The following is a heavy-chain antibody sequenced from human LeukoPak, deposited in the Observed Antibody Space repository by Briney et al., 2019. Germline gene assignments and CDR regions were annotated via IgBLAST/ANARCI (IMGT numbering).Heavy chain of an antibody. D-gene: IGHD1-14*01. J-gene: IGHJ6*03. Sequence: PGGSLRLSCAASGFTFDDYAMHWVRQAPGKGLEWVSGISWNSGSIGYADSVKGRFTISRDNAKNSLYLQMNSLRAEDTALYYCARVSEYYYYRDVWGKGTTVTISS. CDR3: ARVSEYYYYRDV. CDR2: ISWNSGSI. CDR1: GFTFDDYA. V-gene: IGHV3-9*01.